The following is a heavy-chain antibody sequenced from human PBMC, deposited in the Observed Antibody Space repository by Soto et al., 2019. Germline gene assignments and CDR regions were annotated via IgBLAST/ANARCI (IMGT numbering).Heavy chain of an antibody. Sequence: ASVKVSCKASGYTFTSYYINWVRQATGQGLEWMGWMNPNSGNTGYAQKFQGRFTMTRNTSISTAYMELSSLRSDDTAVYYCASDSGWYHYWGQGTLVTVSS. CDR1: GYTFTSYY. J-gene: IGHJ4*02. V-gene: IGHV1-8*01. D-gene: IGHD6-19*01. CDR3: ASDSGWYHY. CDR2: MNPNSGNT.